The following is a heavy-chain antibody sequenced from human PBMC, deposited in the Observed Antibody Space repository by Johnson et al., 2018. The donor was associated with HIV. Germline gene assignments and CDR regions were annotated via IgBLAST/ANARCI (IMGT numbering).Heavy chain of an antibody. D-gene: IGHD4-11*01. CDR3: ARNEYSNYGGRDAFDI. Sequence: QVQLVESGGGVVQPGGSLRLSCAASGFTFSSYGMHWVRQAPGKGLEWVAFIRYDGSNKYYADSVKGRFTISRDNAKNCLYVQMNGLRAEDTAVYYCARNEYSNYGGRDAFDIWGQGTMVTVSS. J-gene: IGHJ3*02. CDR1: GFTFSSYG. V-gene: IGHV3-30*02. CDR2: IRYDGSNK.